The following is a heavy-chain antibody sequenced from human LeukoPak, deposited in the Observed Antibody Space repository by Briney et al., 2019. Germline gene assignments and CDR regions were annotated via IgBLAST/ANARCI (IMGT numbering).Heavy chain of an antibody. J-gene: IGHJ6*03. CDR3: ARMAAAGSYYYYXMDV. D-gene: IGHD6-13*01. CDR2: IYTSGST. CDR1: GGSISSGSYY. V-gene: IGHV4-61*02. Sequence: SETLSLTCTVSGGSISSGSYYWSWIRQPAGKGLEWIGRIYTSGSTNYNPSLKSRVTISVDTSKNQFSLKLSSVTAADTAVYYCARMAAAGSYYYYXMDVXXXGTTVTVS.